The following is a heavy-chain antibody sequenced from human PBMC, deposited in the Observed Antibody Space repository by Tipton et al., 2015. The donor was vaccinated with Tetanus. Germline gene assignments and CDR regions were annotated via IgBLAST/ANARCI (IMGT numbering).Heavy chain of an antibody. CDR3: AKATPVITPAFFAC. V-gene: IGHV3-30*18. J-gene: IGHJ4*02. CDR1: EFTFSRFC. CDR2: ISFDGSHK. D-gene: IGHD3-16*01. Sequence: SLRLSCAASEFTFSRFCMRWVRQAPGKGLEWVAGISFDGSHKHYVDSVRGRFTISRDNSQNTLYLQMNSLRPEDTAIYYCAKATPVITPAFFACSGQGTVVTVPS.